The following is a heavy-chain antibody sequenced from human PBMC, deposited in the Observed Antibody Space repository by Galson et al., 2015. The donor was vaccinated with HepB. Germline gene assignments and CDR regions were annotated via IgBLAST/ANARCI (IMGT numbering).Heavy chain of an antibody. D-gene: IGHD1-26*01. CDR2: IYYSGST. V-gene: IGHV4-39*01. CDR1: GGSISSSSYY. Sequence: SATLSLPCTVSGGSISSSSYYWGWIRQPPGKGLEWIGSIYYSGSTYSNPSPKRRVTISVDTSKNQFSLKLSSVTAADTAVYYCARREWEPRGWFDPWGQGTLVTVSS. J-gene: IGHJ5*02. CDR3: ARREWEPRGWFDP.